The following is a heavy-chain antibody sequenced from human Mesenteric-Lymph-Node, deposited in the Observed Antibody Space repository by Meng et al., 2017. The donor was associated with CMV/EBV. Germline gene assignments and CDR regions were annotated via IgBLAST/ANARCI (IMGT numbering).Heavy chain of an antibody. D-gene: IGHD3-10*01. Sequence: SETLSLTCAVYGGSFSGYYWSWIRQPPGKGLEWIGEINHSGSTNYNPSLKSRVTISVDTSKNQFSLKLSSVTAADTAVYYCARGRGLAEFDYWGQGTLVTVSS. V-gene: IGHV4-34*01. CDR1: GGSFSGYY. J-gene: IGHJ4*02. CDR2: INHSGST. CDR3: ARGRGLAEFDY.